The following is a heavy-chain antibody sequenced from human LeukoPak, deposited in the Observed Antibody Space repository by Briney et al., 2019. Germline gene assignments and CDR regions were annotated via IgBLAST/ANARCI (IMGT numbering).Heavy chain of an antibody. CDR1: GFIFSNYG. V-gene: IGHV3-23*01. Sequence: GGSLRLSCAASGFIFSNYGMNWVRQAPGKGLEWVAAISASGSATSYADSVRGRFTISRGNSKSTTYLQMNSLRAEDTAVFYCAKDLYLRDSWSGYFDYWGQGIPVTVSS. CDR3: AKDLYLRDSWSGYFDY. D-gene: IGHD3-3*01. J-gene: IGHJ4*02. CDR2: ISASGSAT.